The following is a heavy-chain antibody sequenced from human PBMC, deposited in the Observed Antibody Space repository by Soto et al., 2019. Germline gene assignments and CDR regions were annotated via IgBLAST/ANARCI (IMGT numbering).Heavy chain of an antibody. CDR1: GAPISSHY. V-gene: IGHV4-59*11. Sequence: SETLSLTCTVSGAPISSHYWTWIRQSPGKGLEWIGYIYFSESTRYNPSLKSRVTISLDASKNQFSLILTSVTAADTAVYFCTTEYHYGDYEQWGQGILVTVSS. CDR3: TTEYHYGDYEQ. J-gene: IGHJ4*02. CDR2: IYFSEST. D-gene: IGHD4-17*01.